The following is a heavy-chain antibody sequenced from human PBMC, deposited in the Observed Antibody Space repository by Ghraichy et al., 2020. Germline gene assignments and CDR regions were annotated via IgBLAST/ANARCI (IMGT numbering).Heavy chain of an antibody. J-gene: IGHJ4*02. CDR2: ISGSGAGT. CDR3: AKVGHCSGGSCYPYVDY. V-gene: IGHV3-23*01. CDR1: GFTFSNYA. Sequence: GGSLRLSCAASGFTFSNYAMSWIRQAPGKGLEWVSVISGSGAGTYYADSVKGRFTISRDNSKNTLYLQMNSLRAEDTAVYYCAKVGHCSGGSCYPYVDYWGQGTLVTVSS. D-gene: IGHD2-15*01.